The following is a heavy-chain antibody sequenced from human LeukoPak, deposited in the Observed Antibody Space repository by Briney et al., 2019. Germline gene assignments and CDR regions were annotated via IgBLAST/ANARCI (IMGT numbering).Heavy chain of an antibody. D-gene: IGHD3-10*01. CDR2: NRNKPNTCAT. CDR1: GFTFSDHY. J-gene: IGHJ4*02. V-gene: IGHV3-72*01. Sequence: SGGSLRLSCAASGFTFSDHYMDWVRQAPGKGLEWVGRNRNKPNTCATQYAASVKGRFTISRDDSKNSLYLHMNSLKTDDTAVYYCARGVWFREFFIPPYFDYWGQGTLVTVSS. CDR3: ARGVWFREFFIPPYFDY.